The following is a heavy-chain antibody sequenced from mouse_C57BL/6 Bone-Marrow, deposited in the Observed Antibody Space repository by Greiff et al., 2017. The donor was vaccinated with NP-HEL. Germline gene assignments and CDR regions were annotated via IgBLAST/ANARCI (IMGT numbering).Heavy chain of an antibody. Sequence: QVQLQQPGAELVRPGTSVKLSCKASGYTFTSYWMHWVKQRPGQGLEWIGVIDPSDSYTNYNQKFKGKATLTVDTSSSTAYMQLSRLTSEDSAVYYGSKRGYDYDGGNFDYWGQGTTLTVSS. D-gene: IGHD2-4*01. CDR1: GYTFTSYW. CDR2: IDPSDSYT. V-gene: IGHV1-59*01. J-gene: IGHJ2*01. CDR3: SKRGYDYDGGNFDY.